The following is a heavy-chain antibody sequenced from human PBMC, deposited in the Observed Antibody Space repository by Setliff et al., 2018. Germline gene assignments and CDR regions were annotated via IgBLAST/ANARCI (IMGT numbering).Heavy chain of an antibody. D-gene: IGHD3-10*01. J-gene: IGHJ4*02. V-gene: IGHV4-34*01. CDR3: ARDGHLLATGAVYNY. Sequence: PSETLSLTCAVYGGSFSTYYWIWIRQPPGKGLEWIGEINHSGSTYYNPSLKSRVTISVDTSKNQFSLKLSSVTAADTAVYYCARDGHLLATGAVYNYWGQGTLVTVSS. CDR2: INHSGST. CDR1: GGSFSTYY.